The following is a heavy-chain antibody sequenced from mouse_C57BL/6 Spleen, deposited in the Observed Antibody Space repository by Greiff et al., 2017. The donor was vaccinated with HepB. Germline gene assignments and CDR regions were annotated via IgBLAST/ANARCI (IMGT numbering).Heavy chain of an antibody. V-gene: IGHV1-66*01. D-gene: IGHD3-2*02. Sequence: QVQLQQPGPELVKPGASVKISCKASGYSFTSYYIHWVKQRPGQGLEWIGWIYPGSGNTKYNEKFKGKATLTADTSSSTAYMQLSSLTSEDSAVYYCARGGTAQAPFAYWGQGTLVTVSA. J-gene: IGHJ3*01. CDR3: ARGGTAQAPFAY. CDR1: GYSFTSYY. CDR2: IYPGSGNT.